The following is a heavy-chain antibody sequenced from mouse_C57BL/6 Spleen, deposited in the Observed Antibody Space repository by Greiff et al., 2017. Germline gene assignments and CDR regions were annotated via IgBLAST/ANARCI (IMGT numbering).Heavy chain of an antibody. CDR2: IRNKANGYTT. J-gene: IGHJ4*01. CDR1: GFTFTDYY. V-gene: IGHV7-3*01. CDR3: ERYRGAMDY. Sequence: EVQLMESGGGLVQPGGSLSLSCAASGFTFTDYYMSWVRQPPGKALEWLGFIRNKANGYTTEYSVSVKGRFTISRDNSQSILYLQTNALGAEDSATYYCERYRGAMDYWGQGTSVTVAS.